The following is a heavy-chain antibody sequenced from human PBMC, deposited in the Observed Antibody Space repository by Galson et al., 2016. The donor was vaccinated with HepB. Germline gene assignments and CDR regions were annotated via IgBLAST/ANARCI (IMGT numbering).Heavy chain of an antibody. Sequence: SVKVSCKASKYLFTGYYIHWVRQAPGQGLEWMGWINPNSGDTNYAQKLQGRVTTTTDTSTSTAYMELRSLRSDDTAVYYCARLTDYWGQGTLVTVSS. CDR2: INPNSGDT. J-gene: IGHJ4*02. CDR1: KYLFTGYY. V-gene: IGHV1-2*02. CDR3: ARLTDY.